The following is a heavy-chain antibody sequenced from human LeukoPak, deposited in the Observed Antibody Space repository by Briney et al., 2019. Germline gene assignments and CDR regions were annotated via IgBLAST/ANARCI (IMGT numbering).Heavy chain of an antibody. J-gene: IGHJ6*02. CDR1: GFTFDDYA. V-gene: IGHV3-43D*03. Sequence: GGSLRLSCAASGFTFDDYAMHWVRQAPGKGLEWVSLISWDGGSTYYADSVKGRFTISRDNSKNSLYLQMNSLRAEDTALYYCAKDIAPYSSSWQDYYYYGMDVWGQGTTDTVSS. D-gene: IGHD6-13*01. CDR2: ISWDGGST. CDR3: AKDIAPYSSSWQDYYYYGMDV.